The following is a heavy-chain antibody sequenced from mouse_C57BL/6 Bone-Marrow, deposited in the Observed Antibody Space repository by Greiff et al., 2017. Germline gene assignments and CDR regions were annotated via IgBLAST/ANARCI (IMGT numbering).Heavy chain of an antibody. CDR3: ARYHLLRRRGKLMDY. CDR2: IRNKANGYTT. D-gene: IGHD1-1*01. Sequence: EVKLMESGGGLVQPGGSLSLSCAASGFTFTDYYMSWVRQPPGKALEWLGFIRNKANGYTTEYSASVKGRFTISRDNSQSILYLQMNALRAEDSATYYCARYHLLRRRGKLMDYWGQGTSVTVSS. J-gene: IGHJ4*01. V-gene: IGHV7-3*01. CDR1: GFTFTDYY.